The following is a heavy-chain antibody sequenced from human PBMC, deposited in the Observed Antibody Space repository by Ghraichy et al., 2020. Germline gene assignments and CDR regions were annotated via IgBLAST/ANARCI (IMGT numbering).Heavy chain of an antibody. CDR2: ISTSGSTI. D-gene: IGHD6-19*01. J-gene: IGHJ3*02. V-gene: IGHV3-48*03. CDR3: ATEKGSGWEAAFDI. CDR1: GFNFKSYE. Sequence: GGSLRLACAVSGFNFKSYEIHWVRQAPGKGLKWLAYISTSGSTIYYTDSVKGRFSISRDNAKSSVYLQMKSLRVDDTGLYFCATEKGSGWEAAFDIWGQGTLVTVSS.